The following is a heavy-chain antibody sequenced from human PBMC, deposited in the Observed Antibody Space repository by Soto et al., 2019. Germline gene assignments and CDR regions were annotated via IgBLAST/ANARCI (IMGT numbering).Heavy chain of an antibody. CDR2: ISAYNGNT. CDR3: ASGGTPIDY. CDR1: GYTFTNSG. V-gene: IGHV1-18*01. Sequence: QVQLVQAGAEVKKPGASVKVSCKASGYTFTNSGISWVRQAPGQGLEWIGWISAYNGNTNYAQKFQGRVTMTTDTSTSTGYMEVRSLRFDDTAVYYGASGGTPIDYWGQGNLVTVSS. D-gene: IGHD3-16*01. J-gene: IGHJ4*02.